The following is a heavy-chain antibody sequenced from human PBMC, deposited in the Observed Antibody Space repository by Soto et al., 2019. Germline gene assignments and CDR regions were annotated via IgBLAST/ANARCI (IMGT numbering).Heavy chain of an antibody. CDR2: IYYSGST. Sequence: PSETLSLTCTVSGGSISSGGYYWSWIRQHPGKGLEWIGYIYYSGSTYYNPSLKSRVTISVDTSKNQFSLKLSSVTAEQTPVYYCARLDSSGYSYGYYFDYWGQGTLVTVSS. CDR3: ARLDSSGYSYGYYFDY. J-gene: IGHJ4*02. CDR1: GGSISSGGYY. V-gene: IGHV4-31*03. D-gene: IGHD3-22*01.